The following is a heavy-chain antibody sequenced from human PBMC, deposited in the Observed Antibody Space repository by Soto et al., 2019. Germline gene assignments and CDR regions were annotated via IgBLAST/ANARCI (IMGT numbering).Heavy chain of an antibody. D-gene: IGHD2-2*02. Sequence: ASVKVSCKASVGTFSSYASSWLRQAPGQGLEWMGGIIPIFGTANYAQKIQGTVTRTADESTSTAYMELSSLRYEDTAVYYCARGYTSGGYYYYGMDVWGQGTTVTVS. CDR1: VGTFSSYA. V-gene: IGHV1-69*13. J-gene: IGHJ6*02. CDR2: IIPIFGTA. CDR3: ARGYTSGGYYYYGMDV.